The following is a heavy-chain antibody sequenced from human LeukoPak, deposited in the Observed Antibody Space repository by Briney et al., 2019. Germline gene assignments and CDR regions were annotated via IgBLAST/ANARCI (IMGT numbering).Heavy chain of an antibody. CDR3: AGYTTTGDYRIFDY. Sequence: KPSETLSLTCTVSGGSISSGDYYWSWIRQPPGKGLEWIGYIYYSGSTYYNPSLKSRVTISVDTSKNQFSLKLSSVTAADTAVYYCAGYTTTGDYRIFDYWGQGTLVTVSS. CDR1: GGSISSGDYY. J-gene: IGHJ4*02. CDR2: IYYSGST. V-gene: IGHV4-31*03. D-gene: IGHD3-3*01.